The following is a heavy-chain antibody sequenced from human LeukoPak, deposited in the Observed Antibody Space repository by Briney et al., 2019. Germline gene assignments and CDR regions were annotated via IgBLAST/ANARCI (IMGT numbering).Heavy chain of an antibody. V-gene: IGHV1-69*04. J-gene: IGHJ4*02. CDR3: ARVRGSSGWYLDY. D-gene: IGHD6-19*01. Sequence: GASVSVSFRASGGTFNIYAISWVRQAPGQGLEWMVRIIPILGIANYAQKFQGRVTITADKSTSTAYMELSSLRSEDTAVYYCARVRGSSGWYLDYWGQGTLGTVS. CDR1: GGTFNIYA. CDR2: IIPILGIA.